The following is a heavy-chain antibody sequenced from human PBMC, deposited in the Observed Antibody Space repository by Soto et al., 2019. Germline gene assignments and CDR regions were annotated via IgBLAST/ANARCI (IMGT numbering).Heavy chain of an antibody. Sequence: GESLKISCKGSGYKFSNLWLGWVRQMPGKGLECIGVMYPGTSDIRYSPSFQGQVTISADNSISTAYLHWNSLKASDTALYYCATQRDFYYGMDVWGQGTAVTVSS. V-gene: IGHV5-51*01. J-gene: IGHJ6*02. D-gene: IGHD6-25*01. CDR3: ATQRDFYYGMDV. CDR1: GYKFSNLW. CDR2: MYPGTSDI.